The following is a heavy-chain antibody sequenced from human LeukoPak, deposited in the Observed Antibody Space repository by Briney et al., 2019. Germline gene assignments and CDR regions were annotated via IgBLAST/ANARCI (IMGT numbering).Heavy chain of an antibody. J-gene: IGHJ4*02. V-gene: IGHV3-21*01. CDR2: ISSSSSYI. CDR1: GFTFSDYS. Sequence: PGGSLRLSCAASGFTFSDYSMNWVRQAPGKGLEWVSSISSSSSYIFYADSVRGRFSISRDNAKNSLYLQMNSLRAEDTAVYYCAREGSSSYCDYWGQGTLVTVSS. CDR3: AREGSSSYCDY. D-gene: IGHD6-6*01.